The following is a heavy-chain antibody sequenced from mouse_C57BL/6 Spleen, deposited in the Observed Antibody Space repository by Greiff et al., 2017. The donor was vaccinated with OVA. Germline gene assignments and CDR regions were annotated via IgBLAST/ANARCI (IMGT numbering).Heavy chain of an antibody. V-gene: IGHV14-4*01. CDR2: IDPENGDT. Sequence: VQLQQSGAELVRPGASVKLSCTASGFNIKDDYMHWVKQRPEQGLEWIGWIDPENGDTEYASKFQGKATITADTSSNTAYLQLSSLTSEDTAVYYCTFDYMFAYWGQGTLVTVSA. D-gene: IGHD2-4*01. CDR1: GFNIKDDY. CDR3: TFDYMFAY. J-gene: IGHJ3*01.